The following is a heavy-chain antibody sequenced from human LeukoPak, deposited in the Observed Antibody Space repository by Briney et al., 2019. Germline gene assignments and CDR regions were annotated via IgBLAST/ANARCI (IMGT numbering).Heavy chain of an antibody. V-gene: IGHV3-30*04. Sequence: PGRSLRLSCAASGFTFSSYAMHWVRQAPGKGLEWVAVISYDGSNKYYADSVKGRFTISRDNSKNTLYLQMNSLRAEDTAVYYCAKDGSITMIVSNWGQGTLVTVSS. CDR2: ISYDGSNK. CDR3: AKDGSITMIVSN. J-gene: IGHJ4*02. CDR1: GFTFSSYA. D-gene: IGHD3-22*01.